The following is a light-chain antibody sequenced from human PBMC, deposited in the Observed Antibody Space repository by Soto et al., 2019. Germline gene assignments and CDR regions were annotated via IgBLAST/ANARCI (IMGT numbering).Light chain of an antibody. CDR1: QSVSSSY. J-gene: IGKJ3*01. CDR2: GAS. CDR3: QQYGSSLFT. Sequence: EIVLPQSPGTLSLSPGERATLSCRASQSVSSSYLGWYQQKPGQAPRLLIYGASSSATGIPDGFSGSGSGTDSTLTISRLEPEDFAVYYCQQYGSSLFTFGPGTKVDIK. V-gene: IGKV3-20*01.